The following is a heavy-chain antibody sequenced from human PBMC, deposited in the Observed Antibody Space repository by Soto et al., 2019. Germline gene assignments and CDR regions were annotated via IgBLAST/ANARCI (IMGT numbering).Heavy chain of an antibody. Sequence: QVQLVRSGAEVKKPGSSVKVSCKASGGTFSSYAISWVRQAPGQGLEWMGGIIPLFGTANYAQKCQGRVTTTADESTSTAYMELSSLRSEDTAVYYCAREGGSGNYRYYAMDVWGQGTPVTVSS. CDR2: IIPLFGTA. CDR3: AREGGSGNYRYYAMDV. CDR1: GGTFSSYA. J-gene: IGHJ6*02. V-gene: IGHV1-69*12. D-gene: IGHD3-10*01.